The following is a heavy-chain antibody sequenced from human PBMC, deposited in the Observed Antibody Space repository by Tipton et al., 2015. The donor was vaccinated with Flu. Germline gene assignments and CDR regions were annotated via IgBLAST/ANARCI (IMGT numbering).Heavy chain of an antibody. CDR1: GGSIRSPSDY. CDR2: IHYSGKT. V-gene: IGHV4-39*07. CDR3: ARDRIVNGFWTGYERYGMDV. Sequence: TLSLTCTVSGGSIRSPSDYWGWVRQTPGKGLEWIGNIHYSGKTYYNMPLKSRVTISVDTSNNQFSLKLTSVTAADTGLYYCARDRIVNGFWTGYERYGMDVWGQGTTVTVSS. D-gene: IGHD3/OR15-3a*01. J-gene: IGHJ6*02.